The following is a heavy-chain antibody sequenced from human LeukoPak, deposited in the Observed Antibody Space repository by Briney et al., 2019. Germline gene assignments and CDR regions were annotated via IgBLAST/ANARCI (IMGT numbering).Heavy chain of an antibody. CDR3: AKDRVPATAGWYYFDY. CDR2: ISWDGGST. D-gene: IGHD2-2*01. V-gene: IGHV3-43D*03. J-gene: IGHJ4*02. Sequence: GGSLRLSCAASGFTFDDYAMHWVRQAPGKGLEWVSLISWDGGSTYYADSVKGRFTISRDNSKNSLYLQMNSLRAEDTALYYCAKDRVPATAGWYYFDYWGQGTLVTVSS. CDR1: GFTFDDYA.